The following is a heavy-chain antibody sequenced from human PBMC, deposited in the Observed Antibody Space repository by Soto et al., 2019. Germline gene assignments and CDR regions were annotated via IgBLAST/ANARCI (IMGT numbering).Heavy chain of an antibody. CDR1: GFTFSSYG. CDR2: IWYDGSNK. V-gene: IGHV3-33*01. J-gene: IGHJ6*02. Sequence: GGSLRLSCAASGFTFSSYGMHWVRQAPGKGLEWVAVIWYDGSNKYYADSVKGRFTISRDNSKNTLYLQMNSLRAEDTAVYYCARDRRIGRSYGMDVWGQGTTVTVSS. D-gene: IGHD2-15*01. CDR3: ARDRRIGRSYGMDV.